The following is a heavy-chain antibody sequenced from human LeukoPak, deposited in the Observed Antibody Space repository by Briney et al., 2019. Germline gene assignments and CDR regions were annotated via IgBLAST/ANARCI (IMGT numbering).Heavy chain of an antibody. Sequence: ASVKDSCKASGYTLTNYDIYWVRQATGQGPEWMGWMNPNSGHTGYAQKFQGRVTMTRNTSISTAYMELSSLSSEDTAVYYCVRYPRTHYYFDCWGQGTLVTVSS. CDR1: GYTLTNYD. D-gene: IGHD1-14*01. CDR3: VRYPRTHYYFDC. J-gene: IGHJ4*02. V-gene: IGHV1-8*01. CDR2: MNPNSGHT.